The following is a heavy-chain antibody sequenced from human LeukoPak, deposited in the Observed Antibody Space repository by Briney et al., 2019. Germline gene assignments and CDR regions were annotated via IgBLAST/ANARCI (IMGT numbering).Heavy chain of an antibody. J-gene: IGHJ4*02. Sequence: PSETLSLTCTVSGGSISDDSWTWIRQPPGRGLEWIGYIYYSGSTNYNPSLKSRVTMSVDTSKNQFSLKLSSVTAADTAVYYCARDLSTGFYDSWGQGTLVTVSS. CDR3: ARDLSTGFYDS. CDR2: IYYSGST. V-gene: IGHV4-59*01. CDR1: GGSISDDS. D-gene: IGHD3-9*01.